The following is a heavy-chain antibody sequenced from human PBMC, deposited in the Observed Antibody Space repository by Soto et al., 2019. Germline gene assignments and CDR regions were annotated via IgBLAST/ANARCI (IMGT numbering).Heavy chain of an antibody. J-gene: IGHJ3*01. CDR2: INPSGVDT. CDR1: GYIFTSRY. Sequence: QVQLVQSGAEVKKPGASVKVSCKTSGYIFTSRYMHWVRQAPGQGLGWMATINPSGVDTIYAQGFQGRVTVTSDTFTNTVDTELGALRFEDAAVYFCARDRGGTDWEKEGLDFWSQGTQVTVSS. V-gene: IGHV1-46*01. CDR3: ARDRGGTDWEKEGLDF. D-gene: IGHD1-1*01.